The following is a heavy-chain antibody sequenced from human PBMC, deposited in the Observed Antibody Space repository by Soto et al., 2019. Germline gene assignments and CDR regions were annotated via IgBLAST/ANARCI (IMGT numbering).Heavy chain of an antibody. J-gene: IGHJ4*02. CDR1: GGTFNTYT. V-gene: IGHV1-69*02. Sequence: QVQVVQSGAEVKKPESSVKVSCKPSGGTFNTYTVNWVRLAPGQGLEWMGRFIPILDMANYAQKFQDRVTITADRSTFTAYMELHSLTSDDTAVYYCAITYCRDNSCPRDFDFWGPGTRVTVSS. CDR2: FIPILDMA. D-gene: IGHD2-21*01. CDR3: AITYCRDNSCPRDFDF.